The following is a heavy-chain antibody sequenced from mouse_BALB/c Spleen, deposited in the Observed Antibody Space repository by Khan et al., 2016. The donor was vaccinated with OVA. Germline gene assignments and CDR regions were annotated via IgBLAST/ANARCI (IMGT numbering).Heavy chain of an antibody. CDR2: ISYSGNS. J-gene: IGHJ3*01. CDR1: GDSITSGY. CDR3: ACELRGFAY. D-gene: IGHD1-1*01. Sequence: EVQLQESGPSLVKPSQTLSLTCSVTGDSITSGYWNWIRKFPGNKLEYMGYISYSGNSYYNPSLKSRLSVTRDTSKTQYYLQLNSVTTEDTATYYCACELRGFAYWGQGTLVTVSA. V-gene: IGHV3-8*02.